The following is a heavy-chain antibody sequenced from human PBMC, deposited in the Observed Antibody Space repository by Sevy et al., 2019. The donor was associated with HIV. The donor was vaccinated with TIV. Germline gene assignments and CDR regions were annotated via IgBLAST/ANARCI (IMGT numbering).Heavy chain of an antibody. Sequence: ASVKVSCKASGYTFTSYGISWVRQAPGQGLEWMGWISAYNGNTNYAQKLQGRVTMTTDTATCTAYMELRSLRSDDTAVDYCERELPRGGWFGELRGWFDPWGQGTLVTVSS. CDR1: GYTFTSYG. J-gene: IGHJ5*02. D-gene: IGHD3-10*01. CDR2: ISAYNGNT. CDR3: ERELPRGGWFGELRGWFDP. V-gene: IGHV1-18*01.